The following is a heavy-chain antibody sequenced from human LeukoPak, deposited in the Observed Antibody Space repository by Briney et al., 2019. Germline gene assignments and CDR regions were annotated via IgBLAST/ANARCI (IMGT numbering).Heavy chain of an antibody. D-gene: IGHD2-2*01. CDR2: IGSGSGGTT. J-gene: IGHJ4*02. CDR1: GFXFTSYA. Sequence: PGGSLRLSCAASGFXFTSYAMRWVRQAPGKGLEWVSCIGSGSGGTTIYANSVKGRFTISRDNSKNTLHLQMTSLRGEDTAVYYCAKDHTSSPAAYWGQGTLVTVSS. V-gene: IGHV3-23*01. CDR3: AKDHTSSPAAY.